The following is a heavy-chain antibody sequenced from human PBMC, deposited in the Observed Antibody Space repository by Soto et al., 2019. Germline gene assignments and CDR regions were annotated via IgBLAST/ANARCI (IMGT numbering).Heavy chain of an antibody. V-gene: IGHV1-2*02. D-gene: IGHD6-6*01. J-gene: IGHJ6*02. CDR3: ARLRISSSHYYYYYGMDV. Sequence: ASVKVSCKASGYTFTGYYMHWVRQAPGQGLEWMGWINPNSGGTNYAQKFQGRVTMTRDTSISTAYMELSRLRSDDTAVYYCARLRISSSHYYYYYGMDVWGQGTTVTVSS. CDR2: INPNSGGT. CDR1: GYTFTGYY.